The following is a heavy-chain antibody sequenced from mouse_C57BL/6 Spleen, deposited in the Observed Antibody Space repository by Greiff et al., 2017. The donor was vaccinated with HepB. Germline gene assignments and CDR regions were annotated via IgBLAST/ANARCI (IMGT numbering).Heavy chain of an antibody. J-gene: IGHJ4*01. Sequence: QVQLKESGAELVRPGASVKLSCKASGYTFTDYYINWVKQRPGQGLEWIARIYPGSGNTYYNEKFKGKATLTAEKSSSTAYMQLSSLTSEDSAVYFCARDGNYVGGDAMDYWGQGTSVTVSS. V-gene: IGHV1-76*01. D-gene: IGHD2-1*01. CDR2: IYPGSGNT. CDR3: ARDGNYVGGDAMDY. CDR1: GYTFTDYY.